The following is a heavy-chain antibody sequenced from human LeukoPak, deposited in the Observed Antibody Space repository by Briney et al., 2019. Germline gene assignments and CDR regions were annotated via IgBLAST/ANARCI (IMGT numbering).Heavy chain of an antibody. CDR2: INPNSGGT. J-gene: IGHJ3*02. CDR1: GYTFTGYY. D-gene: IGHD3-10*01. CDR3: ARDHGFGWRTARGAFDI. Sequence: ASVKVSCKASGYTFTGYYMHWVRQAPGQGLEWMGWINPNSGGTNYAQKFQGRVTMTRNTSISTAYMELSSLRSEDTAVYYCARDHGFGWRTARGAFDIWGQGTMVTVSS. V-gene: IGHV1-2*02.